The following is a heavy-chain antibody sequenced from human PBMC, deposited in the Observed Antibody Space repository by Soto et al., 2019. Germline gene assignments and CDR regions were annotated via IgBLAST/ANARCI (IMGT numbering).Heavy chain of an antibody. CDR1: GGSLSSYW. J-gene: IGHJ4*02. D-gene: IGHD3-10*01. Sequence: LSLTCTVSGGSLSSYWWSWIRQPPGKGLEWIGYIYYTGSTNYSPSLKSRVTISLDASKNQFSLKLSSVTAADTAVYYCARGPGASGTYHYYFDYWGPGTLVTVSS. CDR2: IYYTGST. V-gene: IGHV4-59*01. CDR3: ARGPGASGTYHYYFDY.